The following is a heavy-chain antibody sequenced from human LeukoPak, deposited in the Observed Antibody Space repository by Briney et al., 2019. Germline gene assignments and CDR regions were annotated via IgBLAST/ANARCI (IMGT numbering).Heavy chain of an antibody. CDR2: ISSSGSTI. J-gene: IGHJ5*02. CDR1: GFTFSSYE. CDR3: ARDNNPPYYYDSSGYL. D-gene: IGHD3-22*01. V-gene: IGHV3-48*03. Sequence: GGSLRLSCAASGFTFSSYEMNWVRQAPGKGLGWVSFISSSGSTIYYADSVKGRFTISRDNAKNSLYLQMNSLRAEDTAVYYCARDNNPPYYYDSSGYLWGQGTLVTVSS.